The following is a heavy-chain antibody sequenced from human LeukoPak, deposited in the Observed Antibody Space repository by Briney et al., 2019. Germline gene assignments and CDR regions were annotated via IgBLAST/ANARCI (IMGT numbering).Heavy chain of an antibody. CDR2: INHSGST. V-gene: IGHV4-34*01. CDR3: ARGSHFDY. J-gene: IGHJ4*02. CDR1: GGSFSGYY. Sequence: SETLSLTCAVYGGSFSGYYWSWIRQPPGKGLEWIGEINHSGSTNYNPSHKSRVTISVETSKNQFSLKLSSVTAADTAVYYCARGSHFDYWGQGTLVTVSS.